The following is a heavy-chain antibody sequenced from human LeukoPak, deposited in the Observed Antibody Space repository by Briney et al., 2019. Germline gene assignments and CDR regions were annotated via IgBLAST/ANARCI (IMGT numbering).Heavy chain of an antibody. J-gene: IGHJ4*02. CDR3: ARHTRFLEWFFDY. Sequence: IPSETLSLTCTVSGGSISSYYWSWIRQPPGKGLECIGYIYYSGSANYNPSLKSRVTISVDTSKNQFSLKLSSVTAADTAVYYCARHTRFLEWFFDYWGQGTLVTVSS. CDR1: GGSISSYY. D-gene: IGHD3-3*01. CDR2: IYYSGSA. V-gene: IGHV4-59*01.